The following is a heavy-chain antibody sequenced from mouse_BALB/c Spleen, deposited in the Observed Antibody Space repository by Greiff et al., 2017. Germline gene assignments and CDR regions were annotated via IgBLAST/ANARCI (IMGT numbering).Heavy chain of an antibody. J-gene: IGHJ2*01. V-gene: IGHV1-87*01. Sequence: LVESGAELARPGASVKLSCKASGYTFTSYWMQWVKQRPGQGLEWIGAIYPGDGDTRYTQKFKGKATLTADKSSSTAYMQLSSLASEDSAVYYCARRYGNYLDYWGQGTTLTVSS. CDR2: IYPGDGDT. D-gene: IGHD2-10*02. CDR1: GYTFTSYW. CDR3: ARRYGNYLDY.